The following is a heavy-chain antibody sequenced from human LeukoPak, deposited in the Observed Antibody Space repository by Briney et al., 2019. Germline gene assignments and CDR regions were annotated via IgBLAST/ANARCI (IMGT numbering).Heavy chain of an antibody. CDR3: ARDYRSVITIFGVVPNDAFDI. V-gene: IGHV3-48*01. J-gene: IGHJ3*02. D-gene: IGHD3-3*01. CDR2: ISSSSSTI. Sequence: PGGTLRLSCAASGFTFSKHGMNWVRQAPGKGLEWVSYISSSSSTIYYADSVKGRFTISRDNAKNSLYLQMNSLRAEDTAVYYCARDYRSVITIFGVVPNDAFDIWGQGTMVTVSS. CDR1: GFTFSKHG.